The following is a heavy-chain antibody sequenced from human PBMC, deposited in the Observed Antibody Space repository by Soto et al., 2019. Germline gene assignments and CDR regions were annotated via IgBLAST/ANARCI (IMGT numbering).Heavy chain of an antibody. D-gene: IGHD2-15*01. CDR2: IYYSGGT. J-gene: IGHJ4*02. CDR1: GGSISSYY. V-gene: IGHV4-59*08. Sequence: QVQLQESGPGLVKPSETLSLTCTVSGGSISSYYWRWIRQPPGKGLEWIGYIYYSGGTNYNPSLKSRVTISVDTSKNQFSLKLSSVTAADTAVYYCARRYGGNLDYWGQGTLVTVSS. CDR3: ARRYGGNLDY.